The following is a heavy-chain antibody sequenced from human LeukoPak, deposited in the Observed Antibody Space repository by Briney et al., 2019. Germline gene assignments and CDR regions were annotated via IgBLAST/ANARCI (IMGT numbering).Heavy chain of an antibody. V-gene: IGHV3-33*06. CDR1: GLSLTTHG. CDR2: IWYDGSNK. Sequence: GKSLRLSCAASGLSLTTHGMHWVRQAPGKGLEWVAVIWYDGSNKYYADSVKGRFTISRDNSKDTLYLQMNSLRAEDTAVYYCAKDRVAAAGTDPYYFDYWGQGTLVTVSS. D-gene: IGHD6-13*01. CDR3: AKDRVAAAGTDPYYFDY. J-gene: IGHJ4*02.